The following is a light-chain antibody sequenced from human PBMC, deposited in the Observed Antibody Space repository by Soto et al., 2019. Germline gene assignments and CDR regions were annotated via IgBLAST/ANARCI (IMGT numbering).Light chain of an antibody. CDR1: SSNIGSNS. V-gene: IGLV1-47*02. CDR3: AAWDDSLSAYV. CDR2: SIN. J-gene: IGLJ1*01. Sequence: QSVLTQPPSASGTPGQRVAISCSGSSSNIGSNSVTWYQKLPGTAPKLLIYSINQRPSGVPDRFSDSKSGTSASLAISGLRSEDEADYYCAAWDDSLSAYVFGTGTKVTVL.